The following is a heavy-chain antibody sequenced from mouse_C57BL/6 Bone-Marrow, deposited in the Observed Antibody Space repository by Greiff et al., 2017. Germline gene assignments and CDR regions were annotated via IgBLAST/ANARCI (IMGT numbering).Heavy chain of an antibody. CDR3: VSDYYYGSSPLYYAMDY. V-gene: IGHV10-1*01. CDR2: IRSKSNNYAT. D-gene: IGHD1-1*01. J-gene: IGHJ4*01. Sequence: VQLKESGGGLVQPKGSLKLSCAASGFSFNTYAMNWVRQAPGKGLEWVARIRSKSNNYATYYADSVKDRFTISRDDSESMLYLQMNNLKTEDTAMYYCVSDYYYGSSPLYYAMDYWGQGTSVTVSS. CDR1: GFSFNTYA.